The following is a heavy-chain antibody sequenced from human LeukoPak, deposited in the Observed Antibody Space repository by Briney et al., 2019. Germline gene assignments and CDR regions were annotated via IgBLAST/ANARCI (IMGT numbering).Heavy chain of an antibody. V-gene: IGHV1-2*02. D-gene: IGHD6-6*01. CDR1: GYTFTGYY. CDR3: ARGDLVRHYYYMDV. CDR2: INPNIGDT. J-gene: IGHJ6*03. Sequence: ASVNVSCKASGYTFTGYYMHWVRQASGQGLEWIGWINPNIGDTNYAQKFQGRVTMTRDTSISTAYMEPSGLRSDDTAVYYCARGDLVRHYYYMDVWGKGTTVTVSS.